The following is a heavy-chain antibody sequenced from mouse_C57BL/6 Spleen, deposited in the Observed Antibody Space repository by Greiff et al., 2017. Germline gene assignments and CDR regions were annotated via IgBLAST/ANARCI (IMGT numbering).Heavy chain of an antibody. V-gene: IGHV1-64*01. CDR2: IHPNSGST. CDR1: GYTFTSYW. Sequence: VKLQQPGAELVKPGASVKLSCKASGYTFTSYWMHWVKQRPGQGLEWIGMIHPNSGSTNYNEKFKSKATLTVDKSSSTAYMQLSSLTSEDSAVYYCARGKGTWFAYWGQGTLVTVSA. J-gene: IGHJ3*01. CDR3: ARGKGTWFAY.